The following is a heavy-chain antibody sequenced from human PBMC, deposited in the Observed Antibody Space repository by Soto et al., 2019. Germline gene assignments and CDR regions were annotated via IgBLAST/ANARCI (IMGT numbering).Heavy chain of an antibody. J-gene: IGHJ5*02. CDR2: IIPIFGTA. CDR3: SRSRGYYDSSGPNWFDP. V-gene: IGHV1-69*01. CDR1: GGTFSSYA. D-gene: IGHD3-22*01. Sequence: QVQLVQSGAEVKKPGSSVKVSCKASGGTFSSYAISWVRQAPGQGLEWMGGIIPIFGTANYAQKFQGRVTITAEESTRPAYIEPSSLRSEDTAVDYFSRSRGYYDSSGPNWFDPWGQGTLVTVSS.